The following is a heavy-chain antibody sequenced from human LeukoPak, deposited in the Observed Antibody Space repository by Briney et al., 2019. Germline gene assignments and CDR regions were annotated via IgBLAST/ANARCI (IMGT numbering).Heavy chain of an antibody. D-gene: IGHD3-3*01. CDR3: AKTPLYYDFWSGYYKRDY. CDR1: GFTFSSYA. V-gene: IGHV3-23*01. Sequence: PGGSLRLSCAASGFTFSSYAMSWVRQAPGKGLEWVSAISGSGGSTYYADSVKGRFTISRDNSKNTLYLQMNSLRAEDTAVYYCAKTPLYYDFWSGYYKRDYWGQGTLVTVSS. J-gene: IGHJ4*02. CDR2: ISGSGGST.